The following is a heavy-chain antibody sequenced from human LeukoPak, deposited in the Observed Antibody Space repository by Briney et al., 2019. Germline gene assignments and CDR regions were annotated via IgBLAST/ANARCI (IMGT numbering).Heavy chain of an antibody. CDR2: IYYSGST. Sequence: SETLSLTCTVSGGSLSSSSYYWGWIRQPPGKGLEWIGSIYYSGSTYYNPSLKSRVTISVDTSKNQFSLKLSSVTAADTAVYYCARSYSSPGYYFDYWGQGTLVTVSS. CDR1: GGSLSSSSYY. CDR3: ARSYSSPGYYFDY. J-gene: IGHJ4*02. D-gene: IGHD6-13*01. V-gene: IGHV4-39*01.